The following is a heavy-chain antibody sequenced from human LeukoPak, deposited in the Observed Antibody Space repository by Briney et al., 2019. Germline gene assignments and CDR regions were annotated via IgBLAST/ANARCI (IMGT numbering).Heavy chain of an antibody. CDR3: AREGGWSPFDY. V-gene: IGHV3-30-3*01. CDR1: GFTFSSYA. Sequence: GGSLRLSCAASGFTFSSYAMHWVRQAPGKGLGWVAVISYDGSNKYYADSVKGRFTISRDNSKNTLYLQMNSLRAEDTAVYYCAREGGWSPFDYWGQGTLVAVSS. J-gene: IGHJ4*02. CDR2: ISYDGSNK. D-gene: IGHD6-19*01.